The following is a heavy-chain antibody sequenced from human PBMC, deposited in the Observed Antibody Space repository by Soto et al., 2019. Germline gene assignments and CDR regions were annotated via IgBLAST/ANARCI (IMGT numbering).Heavy chain of an antibody. V-gene: IGHV4-39*01. D-gene: IGHD1-1*01. CDR3: ARCRTGGYYYYMDV. Sequence: QLQLQESGPGLVKPSETLSLTCTVSGGSISSSGYYWGWIRQPPGKGLEWIAYISYSGRTYYNPSLKSRVTISADTSKTRFSLRLSSVTAPDPAVYYCARCRTGGYYYYMDVWGKGTTVTVSS. J-gene: IGHJ6*03. CDR2: ISYSGRT. CDR1: GGSISSSGYY.